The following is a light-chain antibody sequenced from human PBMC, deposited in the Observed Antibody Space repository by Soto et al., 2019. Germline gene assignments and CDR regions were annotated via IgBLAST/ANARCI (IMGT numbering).Light chain of an antibody. V-gene: IGKV3-15*01. CDR3: QQYNNWPPIT. J-gene: IGKJ5*01. CDR1: QSVSSY. Sequence: EIVLTQSPATLSLSPGERATLSCRASQSVSSYLAWYQQKPGQAPRLLIYGASSRATGIPARFSGSGSGTEFTLTISSLQSEDSAVYYCQQYNNWPPITFGQGTRLEIK. CDR2: GAS.